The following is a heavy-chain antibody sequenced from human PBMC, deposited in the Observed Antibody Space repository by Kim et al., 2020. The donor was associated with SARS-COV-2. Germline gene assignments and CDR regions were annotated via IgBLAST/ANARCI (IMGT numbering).Heavy chain of an antibody. J-gene: IGHJ3*02. CDR3: GRNYDSSCDDAFDI. V-gene: IGHV4-39*01. D-gene: IGHD3-22*01. Sequence: NPSLKSRVNISVDTSKNQFSLKLSSVTAADTAVYYCGRNYDSSCDDAFDIWGQGTMVTVSS.